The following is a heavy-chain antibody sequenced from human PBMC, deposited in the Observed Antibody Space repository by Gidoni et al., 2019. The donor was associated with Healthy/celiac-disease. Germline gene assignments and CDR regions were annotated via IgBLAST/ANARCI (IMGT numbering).Heavy chain of an antibody. CDR3: ARAKAYIAVAGAGDY. CDR1: GFTFSSYS. V-gene: IGHV3-21*01. J-gene: IGHJ4*02. D-gene: IGHD6-19*01. CDR2: ISSSSSYI. Sequence: EVQLVESGGGLVKPGGSLRLACAASGFTFSSYSMNWVRQAPGKGLEWVSSISSSSSYIYYADSVKGRFTISRDNAKNSLYLQMNSLRAEDTAVYYCARAKAYIAVAGAGDYWGQGTLVTVSS.